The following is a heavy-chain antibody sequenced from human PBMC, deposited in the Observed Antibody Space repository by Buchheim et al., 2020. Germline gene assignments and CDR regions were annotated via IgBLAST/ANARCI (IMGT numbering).Heavy chain of an antibody. V-gene: IGHV1-46*01. CDR2: INPSGGST. CDR1: GYTFTSYY. Sequence: QVQLVQSGAEVKKPGASVKVSCKASGYTFTSYYMHWVRQAPGQGLEWMGIINPSGGSTSYAQKFQGRVTMTRDTSTSTLSMELGSLRSEDTAVYYCARDSEAYCGGDCYSEGWYFDLWGRGTL. D-gene: IGHD2-21*02. CDR3: ARDSEAYCGGDCYSEGWYFDL. J-gene: IGHJ2*01.